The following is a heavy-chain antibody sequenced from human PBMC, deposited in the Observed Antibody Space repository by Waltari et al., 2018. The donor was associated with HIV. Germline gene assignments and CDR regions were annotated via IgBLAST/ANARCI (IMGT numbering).Heavy chain of an antibody. CDR2: ISYDGSHK. CDR3: AREFYYDSTGYNSGFDY. J-gene: IGHJ4*02. CDR1: GFSFSTYV. V-gene: IGHV3-30*01. Sequence: QVPLVESGGAVVQPGRPLRLSGAPSGFSFSTYVMHCVRQAPGKGLEWVADISYDGSHKYHADSVKGRFTISRDNSRNTLYLQMNSLRPEDTAVYFCAREFYYDSTGYNSGFDYWGQGTLVTVSS. D-gene: IGHD3-22*01.